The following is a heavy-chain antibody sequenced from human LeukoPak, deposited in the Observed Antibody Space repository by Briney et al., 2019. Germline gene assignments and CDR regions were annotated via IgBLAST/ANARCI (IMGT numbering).Heavy chain of an antibody. CDR1: GGSISGGDYY. V-gene: IGHV4-61*02. CDR3: ARDRSYYDFSFDP. D-gene: IGHD3-3*01. J-gene: IGHJ5*02. CDR2: IYPSGST. Sequence: SQTLSLTCTVSGGSISGGDYYWSWIRQPAGKGLEWIGRIYPSGSTNYNPSLKSRVTISVDTSKNQFSLKLTSVTAADTAVYYCARDRSYYDFSFDPWGQGTLVTVSS.